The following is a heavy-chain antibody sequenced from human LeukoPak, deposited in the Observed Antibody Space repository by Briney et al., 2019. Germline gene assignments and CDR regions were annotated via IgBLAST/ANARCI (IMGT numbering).Heavy chain of an antibody. CDR3: ARARLHSSRWIGRVDAFDI. Sequence: PSETLSLTRTVSGGSISSYYWSWIRQPPGKGLEWIGYIYYSGSTNYNPSLKSRVTISVDTSKNQFSLKPSSVTAAETAVYYCARARLHSSRWIGRVDAFDIWGQGTMVTVSS. CDR1: GGSISSYY. CDR2: IYYSGST. J-gene: IGHJ3*02. D-gene: IGHD6-13*01. V-gene: IGHV4-59*01.